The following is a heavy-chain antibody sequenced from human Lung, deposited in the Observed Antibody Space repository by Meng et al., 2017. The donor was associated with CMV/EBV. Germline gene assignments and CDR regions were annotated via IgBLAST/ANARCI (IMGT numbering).Heavy chain of an antibody. Sequence: ESXKISXAASGFTFSSYSMNWVRQAPGKGLEWVSSISSSGTYIYYADSVKGRFTISRDNAQNSLYLQMNSLRAEDTAVYYCARDVSPRSSAYFAIYYFYALDVWGQGPTVTVSS. CDR3: ARDVSPRSSAYFAIYYFYALDV. D-gene: IGHD2/OR15-2a*01. J-gene: IGHJ6*02. CDR2: ISSSGTYI. CDR1: GFTFSSYS. V-gene: IGHV3-21*01.